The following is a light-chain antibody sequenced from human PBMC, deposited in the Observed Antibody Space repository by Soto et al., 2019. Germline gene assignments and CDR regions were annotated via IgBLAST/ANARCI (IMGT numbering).Light chain of an antibody. CDR1: SSDVGGYNY. CDR3: SSYVGTNSYV. V-gene: IGLV2-8*01. Sequence: QSALTQPPSASGSPGQSVTISCTGTSSDVGGYNYVSWYQQHPGKAPNLIIYEVYKRPSGVPDRFSGSKSGNTAALTVSGLQAEDEADYYCSSYVGTNSYVFGTGTKVNVL. J-gene: IGLJ1*01. CDR2: EVY.